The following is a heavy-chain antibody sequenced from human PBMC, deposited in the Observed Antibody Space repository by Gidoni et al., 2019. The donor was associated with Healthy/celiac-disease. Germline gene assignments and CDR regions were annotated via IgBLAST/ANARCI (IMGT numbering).Heavy chain of an antibody. CDR3: ARDRGTHWFDP. D-gene: IGHD2-15*01. Sequence: EVQLVESGGGLVQPGGSLRLSCAASGFTFSSHGMSWVRQAPGKGREWVANIKQDGSEKYYVDSVKGRFTISRDNAKNSLYLQMNSLRAEDTAVYYCARDRGTHWFDPWGQGTLVTVSS. J-gene: IGHJ5*02. V-gene: IGHV3-7*01. CDR1: GFTFSSHG. CDR2: IKQDGSEK.